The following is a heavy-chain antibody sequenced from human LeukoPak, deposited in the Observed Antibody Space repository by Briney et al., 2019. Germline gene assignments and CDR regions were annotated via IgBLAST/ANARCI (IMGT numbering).Heavy chain of an antibody. V-gene: IGHV1-69*13. CDR1: GGTFSSYA. Sequence: SVKVSCKAPGGTFSSYAISWVRQAPGQGLEWMGGTIPIFGTANYAQKFQGRVTITADESTSTAYMELSSLRSEDTAVYYCARGGGGYYDSITFDYWGQGTLVTVSS. CDR2: TIPIFGTA. J-gene: IGHJ4*02. CDR3: ARGGGGYYDSITFDY. D-gene: IGHD3-22*01.